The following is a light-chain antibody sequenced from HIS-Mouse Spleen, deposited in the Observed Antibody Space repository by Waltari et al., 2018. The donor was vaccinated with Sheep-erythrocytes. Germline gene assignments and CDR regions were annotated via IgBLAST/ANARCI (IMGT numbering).Light chain of an antibody. CDR1: SSDVGSYHL. CDR3: CSYAGSSTLV. Sequence: QSALTQPASVSGSPGQSITISCTGTSSDVGSYHLVSWYQQHPGKAPKLMIYEGSKRLSGGCDRFSGSKSCNTAALTISRLQAGDGAAYYCCSYAGSSTLVFGGGTKLTVL. J-gene: IGLJ2*01. CDR2: EGS. V-gene: IGLV2-23*01.